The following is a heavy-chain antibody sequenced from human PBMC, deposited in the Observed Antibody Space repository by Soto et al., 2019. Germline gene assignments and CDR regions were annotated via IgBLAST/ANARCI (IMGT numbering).Heavy chain of an antibody. V-gene: IGHV3-23*01. CDR2: ISGSVGST. Sequence: GGSLRLSCAASGFTFSSYAMSWVRQAPGKGLEWVSAISGSVGSTYYADSVKGRFTISRDNSKNTLYLQMNSLMGEDTAVYFWAKWRNKATQWLVVIWGQGSLVIVSS. CDR1: GFTFSSYA. J-gene: IGHJ4*02. D-gene: IGHD6-19*01. CDR3: AKWRNKATQWLVVI.